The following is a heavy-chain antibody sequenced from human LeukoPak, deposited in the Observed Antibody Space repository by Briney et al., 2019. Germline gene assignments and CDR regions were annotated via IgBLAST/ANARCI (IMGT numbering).Heavy chain of an antibody. CDR3: AKDRGVGTIHDFWPEY. CDR2: ISGSDGSR. D-gene: IGHD3-3*01. Sequence: PGGSLRLSCAASGFTFSSYAMNWVRQAPGKGLEWVTGISGSDGSRCYADSVKGRFTISTDYSKKTLYLQMNSLRAEDTAVYYCAKDRGVGTIHDFWPEYWGQGTLVTVSS. J-gene: IGHJ4*02. CDR1: GFTFSSYA. V-gene: IGHV3-23*01.